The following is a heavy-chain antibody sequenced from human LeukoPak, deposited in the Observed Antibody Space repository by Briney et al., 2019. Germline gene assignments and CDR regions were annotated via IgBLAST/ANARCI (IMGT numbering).Heavy chain of an antibody. V-gene: IGHV1-69*05. J-gene: IGHJ4*02. CDR2: IIPIFGTA. CDR1: GGTFSSYA. Sequence: SVKVSCKASGGTFSSYATSWVRQAPGQGLEWMGGIIPIFGTANYAQKFQGRVTITTDESTSTAYMELSSLRPEDTAVYYCARFLSRRWLQSEWGQGTLVTVSS. CDR3: ARFLSRRWLQSE. D-gene: IGHD5-24*01.